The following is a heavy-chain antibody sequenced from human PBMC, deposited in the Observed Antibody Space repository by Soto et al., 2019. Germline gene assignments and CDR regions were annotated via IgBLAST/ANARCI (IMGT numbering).Heavy chain of an antibody. D-gene: IGHD2-8*02. CDR2: ISGYNGNT. V-gene: IGHV1-18*01. CDR1: DNTFTHYG. CDR3: AATGGNYFGLDV. J-gene: IGHJ6*02. Sequence: ASLKVSCKSSDNTFTHYGINWVRQAPGQGLEWMGWISGYNGNTKYAQKFQDRVTMTADTSTRTAFMEARSLTSDDTGVYFCAATGGNYFGLDVWGQGTTVTVSS.